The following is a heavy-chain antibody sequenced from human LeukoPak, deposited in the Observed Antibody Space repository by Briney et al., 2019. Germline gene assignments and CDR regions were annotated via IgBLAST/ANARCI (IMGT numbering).Heavy chain of an antibody. CDR3: ANRASVVTAMSGHWFDA. D-gene: IGHD2-21*02. V-gene: IGHV4-34*01. CDR2: INHSGSI. CDR1: AGSFTGYY. Sequence: SETLSPTCAVYAGSFTGYYWRWVRQPPGKLMGWIGEINHSGSINYNPSLKSRVTISVDTSKTQFSLKLSSVTAADTAVYYCANRASVVTAMSGHWFDAWGQGTLVTVSS. J-gene: IGHJ5*02.